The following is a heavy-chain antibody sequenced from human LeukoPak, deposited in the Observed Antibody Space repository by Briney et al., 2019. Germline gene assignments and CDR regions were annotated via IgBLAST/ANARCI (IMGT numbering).Heavy chain of an antibody. Sequence: SVKVSCKASGGTFSSYAISWVRQAPGQGLECMGGIIPIFGTANYAQKFQGRVTITADKSTSTAYMELSSLRSEDTAVYYCARNLGRSSWYIWFDFWGQGTLVTVSS. D-gene: IGHD6-13*01. CDR2: IIPIFGTA. CDR3: ARNLGRSSWYIWFDF. J-gene: IGHJ5*01. V-gene: IGHV1-69*06. CDR1: GGTFSSYA.